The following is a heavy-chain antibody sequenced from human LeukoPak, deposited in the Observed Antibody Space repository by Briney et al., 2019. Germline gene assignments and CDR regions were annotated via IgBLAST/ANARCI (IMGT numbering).Heavy chain of an antibody. CDR1: GDSVSNKTAA. CDR2: TYYRSKWYD. D-gene: IGHD6-13*01. CDR3: ARVTWQHLLLWFDS. Sequence: SQTLSLTCAISGDSVSNKTAAWNWIRQSPSRGLEWLGRTYYRSKWYDDYAVSVKSRITINPDTSKYQFSLQLYSVTPEDTAVYYCARVTWQHLLLWFDSWGQGTLVTVSS. J-gene: IGHJ5*01. V-gene: IGHV6-1*01.